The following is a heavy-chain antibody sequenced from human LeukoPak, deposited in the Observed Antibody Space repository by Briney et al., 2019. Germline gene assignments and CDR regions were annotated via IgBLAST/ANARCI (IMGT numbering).Heavy chain of an antibody. V-gene: IGHV3-30*02. CDR3: AKDLHGGCSPDY. D-gene: IGHD4-23*01. CDR1: GFTFNNFG. Sequence: GGSLRLSCAASGFTFNNFGMHWVRQAPGKGLEWVSFIEYEGVHKYYADSVKGRFTISKDNSKATLYLQMNSLRPEDTAVYYCAKDLHGGCSPDYWGQGTLVTVFS. CDR2: IEYEGVHK. J-gene: IGHJ4*02.